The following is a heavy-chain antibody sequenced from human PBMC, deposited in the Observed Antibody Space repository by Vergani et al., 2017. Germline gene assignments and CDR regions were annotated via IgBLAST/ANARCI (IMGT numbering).Heavy chain of an antibody. J-gene: IGHJ4*02. V-gene: IGHV5-51*01. CDR2: IFPDDSDT. CDR3: ASSERWLPYFDY. Sequence: EVMLVQSGAEVKKPGESLKISCKGFGYRFSSSWIGWVRQMPGKGLEWMGIIFPDDSDTRYSPSFQGQVTISADKSISTVYLQWNSLKASDTAMYYCASSERWLPYFDYWGQGTLVTVSS. D-gene: IGHD5-24*01. CDR1: GYRFSSSW.